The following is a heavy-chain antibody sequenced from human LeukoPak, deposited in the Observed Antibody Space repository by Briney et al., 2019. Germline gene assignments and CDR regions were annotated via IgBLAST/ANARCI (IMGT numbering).Heavy chain of an antibody. CDR2: IGGRGSNI. D-gene: IGHD3-16*01. J-gene: IGHJ5*02. CDR1: GFPFSSYW. Sequence: GGSLRLSCVASGFPFSSYWMTWVRQAPGKGLEWVSYIGGRGSNICYADSVKGRFTISRDNSKNTLYLQMNSLRAEDTAVYYCAREELGSSLGFDPWGQGTLVTVSS. V-gene: IGHV3-48*01. CDR3: AREELGSSLGFDP.